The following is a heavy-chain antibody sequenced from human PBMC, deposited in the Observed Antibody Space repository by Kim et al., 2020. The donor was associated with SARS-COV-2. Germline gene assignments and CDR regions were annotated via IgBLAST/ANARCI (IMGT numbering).Heavy chain of an antibody. CDR2: IIPIFGTA. CDR3: ARGGVGYYYDSSFYYRFDY. D-gene: IGHD3-22*01. V-gene: IGHV1-69*13. Sequence: SVKVSCKASGGTFSSYAISWVRQAPGQGLEWMGGIIPIFGTANYAQKFQGRVTITADESTSTAYMELSSLRSEDTAVYYCARGGVGYYYDSSFYYRFDYWGQGTLVTVSS. CDR1: GGTFSSYA. J-gene: IGHJ4*02.